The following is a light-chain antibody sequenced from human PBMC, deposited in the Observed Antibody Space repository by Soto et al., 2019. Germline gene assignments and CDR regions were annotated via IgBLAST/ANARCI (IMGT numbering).Light chain of an antibody. V-gene: IGLV2-8*01. Sequence: QSALTQPPSASGSLGQSVTIPCTGTSSDVGDYNYVSWYQQHPGKVPKLMIYEVSKRPSGVPDRFSGSKSGNTASLTVSGLQAEDEADYYCQSYDRSLSAYVLGPGTKLTVL. CDR3: QSYDRSLSAYV. CDR2: EVS. CDR1: SSDVGDYNY. J-gene: IGLJ1*01.